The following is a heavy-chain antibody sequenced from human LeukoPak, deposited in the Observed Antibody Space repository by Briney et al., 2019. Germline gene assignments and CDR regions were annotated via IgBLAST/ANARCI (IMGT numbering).Heavy chain of an antibody. CDR1: GFTFSSYA. Sequence: LRLSCAASGFTFSSYAMHWVRQAPGKGLEWVALISYDGSDKYYADSVKGRFTISRDNSKNTLYMQMNSLRAEDTAVYYCAKDSALCYYVSESYRYFDYWGQGTLVTVSS. CDR2: ISYDGSDK. CDR3: AKDSALCYYVSESYRYFDY. V-gene: IGHV3-30*18. J-gene: IGHJ4*01. D-gene: IGHD3-10*01.